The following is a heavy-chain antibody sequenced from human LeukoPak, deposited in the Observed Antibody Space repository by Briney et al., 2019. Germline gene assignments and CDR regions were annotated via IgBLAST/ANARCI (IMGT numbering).Heavy chain of an antibody. CDR3: ARHSAPPDGYRILDY. D-gene: IGHD5-24*01. Sequence: GESLKISCKGSTGLFTGYWIGWVRQMPGKGLEWMGIIYPGDSDTRYSPSFQGQVTISVDKSISTAYLQWSSLKASDTAMYYCARHSAPPDGYRILDYWGQGTLVTVSS. CDR2: IYPGDSDT. J-gene: IGHJ4*02. V-gene: IGHV5-51*01. CDR1: TGLFTGYW.